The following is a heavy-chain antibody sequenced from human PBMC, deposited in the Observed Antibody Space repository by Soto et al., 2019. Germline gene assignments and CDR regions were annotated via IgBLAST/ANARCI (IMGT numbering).Heavy chain of an antibody. V-gene: IGHV3-53*01. CDR3: ARERDTSGYIIAY. CDR2: IYSSGST. Sequence: GGSLRLSCVVSGFSVDNKYMTWVRQAPGKGLEWVSVIYSSGSTYYADSVKGRFTISRDNSKNTLYLQMNSLRAEDTAVYYCARERDTSGYIIAYWGQGTMVTV. D-gene: IGHD3-22*01. J-gene: IGHJ4*02. CDR1: GFSVDNKY.